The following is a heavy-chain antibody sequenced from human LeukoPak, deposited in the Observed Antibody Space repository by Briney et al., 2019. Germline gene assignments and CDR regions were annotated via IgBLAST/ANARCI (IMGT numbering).Heavy chain of an antibody. J-gene: IGHJ6*02. Sequence: GASVKVSCKASGYTFTSYYMHWVRQAPGQGLEWMGIINPSGGSTSYAQKFQGRVTMTRDTSTSTVYMELSSLRSEDTAVYYCARCRTGRQQLPLGYYYGMDVWGQGTTVTVSS. V-gene: IGHV1-46*01. CDR2: INPSGGST. CDR1: GYTFTSYY. CDR3: ARCRTGRQQLPLGYYYGMDV. D-gene: IGHD6-13*01.